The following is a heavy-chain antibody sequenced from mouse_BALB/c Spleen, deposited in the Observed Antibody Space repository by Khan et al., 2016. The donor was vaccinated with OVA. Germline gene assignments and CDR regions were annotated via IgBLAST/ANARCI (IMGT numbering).Heavy chain of an antibody. CDR3: TRDRIDY. CDR2: INPTSGYT. V-gene: IGHV1-7*01. J-gene: IGHJ2*01. Sequence: QVQLKESGAELAKPGASVKMSCKASGYTFTTYWMHWMKQRPGQGLEWIGYINPTSGYTAYNDKFKDRSTLSADTSSSTAYMQLTSLTSEDSAVSYCTRDRIDYWGQGTTVTVSS. CDR1: GYTFTTYW.